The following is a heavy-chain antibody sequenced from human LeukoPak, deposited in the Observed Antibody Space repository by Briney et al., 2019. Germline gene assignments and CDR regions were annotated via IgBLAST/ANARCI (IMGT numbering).Heavy chain of an antibody. D-gene: IGHD5-12*01. V-gene: IGHV4-59*05. CDR2: IYYSGST. Sequence: GSLRLSCAASGFTVSSNYMSWVRQAPGKGLEWIGSIYYSGSTYYNPSLKSRVTISVDTSKNQFSLKLSSVTAADTAVYYCARGRRGSRGADYWGQGTLVTVSS. J-gene: IGHJ4*02. CDR3: ARGRRGSRGADY. CDR1: GFTVSSNY.